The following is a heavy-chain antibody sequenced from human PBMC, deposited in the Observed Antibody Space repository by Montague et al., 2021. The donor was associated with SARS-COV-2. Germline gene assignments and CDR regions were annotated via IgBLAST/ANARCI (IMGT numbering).Heavy chain of an antibody. CDR1: GFSLSTSGVG. V-gene: IGHV2-5*02. Sequence: VKPTQTLTLTCTFSGFSLSTSGVGVGWIRQPPGKALEWLALIYWDDDKRYSPSLKSRLTITKDTPKNQVVLTMTNMDPVDTATYYCAHRKVLAAAWDYWGQGTLVTVSS. J-gene: IGHJ4*02. D-gene: IGHD6-13*01. CDR2: IYWDDDK. CDR3: AHRKVLAAAWDY.